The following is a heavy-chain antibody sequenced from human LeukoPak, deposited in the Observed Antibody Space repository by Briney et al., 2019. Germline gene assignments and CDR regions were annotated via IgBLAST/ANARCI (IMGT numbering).Heavy chain of an antibody. J-gene: IGHJ4*02. V-gene: IGHV4-34*01. CDR3: AISNRDTAMVYSDY. CDR1: GGSFSGYY. Sequence: PSETLSLTCAVYGGSFSGYYWSWIRQPPGKGLEWIGEINHSGSTNYNPSLKSRVTISVDTSKNQFSLKLSSVTVADTAVYYCAISNRDTAMVYSDYWGQGTLVTVSS. D-gene: IGHD5-18*01. CDR2: INHSGST.